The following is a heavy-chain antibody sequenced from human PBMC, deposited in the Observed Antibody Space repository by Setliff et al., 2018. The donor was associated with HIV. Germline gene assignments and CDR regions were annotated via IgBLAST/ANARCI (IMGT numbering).Heavy chain of an antibody. CDR3: ARAPTDHYDPTRLGDGLDI. J-gene: IGHJ3*02. CDR2: FYTGTT. CDR1: GASIRNYY. Sequence: TLSLTCTVSGASIRNYYWSWIRQAPGRGLEWLGFFYTGTTYYNPSLKSRVTIPVDTSKKQISLKVKSVTAADTAVYYCARAPTDHYDPTRLGDGLDIWGQGTMVTVSS. D-gene: IGHD3-22*01. V-gene: IGHV4-4*08.